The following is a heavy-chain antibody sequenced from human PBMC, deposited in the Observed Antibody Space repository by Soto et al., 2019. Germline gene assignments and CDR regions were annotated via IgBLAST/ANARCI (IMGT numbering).Heavy chain of an antibody. Sequence: ASVKVSCKASGYTFTSYGISWVRQAPGQGLEWMGWISAYNGNTNYAQKLQGRVTMTTDTSTSTAYMELRSLRSDDTAVYYCAREGELLWFGEFRSYYFDYWGQGTLVTVSS. V-gene: IGHV1-18*01. J-gene: IGHJ4*02. D-gene: IGHD3-10*01. CDR3: AREGELLWFGEFRSYYFDY. CDR1: GYTFTSYG. CDR2: ISAYNGNT.